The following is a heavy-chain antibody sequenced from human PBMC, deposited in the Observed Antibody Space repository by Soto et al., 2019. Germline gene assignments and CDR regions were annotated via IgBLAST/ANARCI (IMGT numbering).Heavy chain of an antibody. CDR1: GYTFTGYY. CDR2: INPNSGGT. CDR3: ASAVGSENYYYYGMDV. Sequence: QVQLVQSGAEVKKPGASVKVSCKASGYTFTGYYMHWVRQAPGQGLEWMGWINPNSGGTNYAQKFQGWVTMTRDTSISTAYMELSRLRSDDTAVYYCASAVGSENYYYYGMDVWGQRTTVTVSS. V-gene: IGHV1-2*04. D-gene: IGHD3-16*01. J-gene: IGHJ6*02.